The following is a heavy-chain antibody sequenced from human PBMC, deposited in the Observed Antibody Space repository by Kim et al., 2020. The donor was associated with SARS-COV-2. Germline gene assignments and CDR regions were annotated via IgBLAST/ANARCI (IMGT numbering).Heavy chain of an antibody. J-gene: IGHJ3*02. CDR2: ISSSGSTI. V-gene: IGHV3-48*03. CDR1: GFTFSSYE. D-gene: IGHD2-15*01. Sequence: GGSLRLSCAASGFTFSSYEMNWVRQAPGKGLEWVSYISSSGSTIYYADSVKGRFTISRDNAKNSLYLQMNSLRAEDTAVYYCARKSEMATQDAFDIWGQGTMVTVSS. CDR3: ARKSEMATQDAFDI.